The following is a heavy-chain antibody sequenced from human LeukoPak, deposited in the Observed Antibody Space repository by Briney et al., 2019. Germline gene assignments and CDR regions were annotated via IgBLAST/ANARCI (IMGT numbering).Heavy chain of an antibody. CDR3: AKDDSRALDHFDY. V-gene: IGHV3-23*01. Sequence: GGSLRLSYAASGFTFNNFAMSSVRQAPGKGLECVSGISASGGHTYYGDSAKGRFTISRDKSKSTLSLQMNSLRAEDTAVYYCAKDDSRALDHFDYWGQGTLVSVSS. J-gene: IGHJ4*02. CDR1: GFTFNNFA. D-gene: IGHD3-22*01. CDR2: ISASGGHT.